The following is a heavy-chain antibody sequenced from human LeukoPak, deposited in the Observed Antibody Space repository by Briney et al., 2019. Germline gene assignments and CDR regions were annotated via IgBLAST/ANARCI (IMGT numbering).Heavy chain of an antibody. V-gene: IGHV1-2*02. CDR2: INSNRVGT. J-gene: IGHJ3*02. D-gene: IGHD3-3*01. CDR1: GYTFTNYY. Sequence: ASVKVSCKASGYTFTNYYIHRVRQAPGQGLEWMGWINSNRVGTNYAQKFQGRVTMTRDTSISTAYMELRSVRSDDTAVYYCARDHGDDAFDIWGPGTMFTVSS. CDR3: ARDHGDDAFDI.